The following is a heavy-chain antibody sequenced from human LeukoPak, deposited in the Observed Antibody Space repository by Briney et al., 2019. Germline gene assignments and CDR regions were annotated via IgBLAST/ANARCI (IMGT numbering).Heavy chain of an antibody. D-gene: IGHD2-2*01. Sequence: SETLSLTCTVSGGSISSSNSYCGWIRQPPGKGLEWIGSMYYSGSTYYNPSLKSRVTIFVDTSKNQFSLKLSSVTAADTAVYYCARVGYCGITSCRSIDHWGQGILVTVSS. CDR3: ARVGYCGITSCRSIDH. CDR2: MYYSGST. J-gene: IGHJ4*02. V-gene: IGHV4-39*01. CDR1: GGSISSSNSY.